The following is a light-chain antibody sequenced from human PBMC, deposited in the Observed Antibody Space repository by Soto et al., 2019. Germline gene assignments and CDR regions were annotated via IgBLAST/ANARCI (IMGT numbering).Light chain of an antibody. CDR1: QSVLYSSNNKNY. Sequence: DIVMTQSPDSLAVSLGERATINCKSSQSVLYSSNNKNYLAWYQQKPGQPPKLLISWASTRESGVPDRFSGSGAGTDFALTISSLQAEDVAVYYCQQYYSTPPYTFGQGTKLDIK. V-gene: IGKV4-1*01. CDR3: QQYYSTPPYT. CDR2: WAS. J-gene: IGKJ2*01.